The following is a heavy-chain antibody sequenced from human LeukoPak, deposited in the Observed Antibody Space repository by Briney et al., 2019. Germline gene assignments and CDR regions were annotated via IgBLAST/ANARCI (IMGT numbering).Heavy chain of an antibody. D-gene: IGHD3-10*01. CDR3: ARGGSGSYYPFDY. V-gene: IGHV3-74*01. CDR2: INGYGSST. J-gene: IGHJ4*02. CDR1: GFTIRYHW. Sequence: GGSLRLSCAASGFTIRYHWMHWVRQAPGKGLVWVSRINGYGSSTTYADSVKGRFTISRDNAMDTLYLQLNSLRAEDKAVYYCARGGSGSYYPFDYWGQGTLVTVSS.